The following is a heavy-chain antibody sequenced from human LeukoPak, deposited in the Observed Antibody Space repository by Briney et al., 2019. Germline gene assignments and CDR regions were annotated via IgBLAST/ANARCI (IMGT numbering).Heavy chain of an antibody. J-gene: IGHJ4*02. V-gene: IGHV1-24*01. CDR3: AINILTGYYFDY. D-gene: IGHD3-9*01. Sequence: GASAKVSCKVSGYTLTELSMHWVRQAPGKGLEWMGGFDPEDGETIYAQKFQGRVTMTEDTSTDTAYMELSSLRSEDTAVYYCAINILTGYYFDYWGQGTLVTVSS. CDR2: FDPEDGET. CDR1: GYTLTELS.